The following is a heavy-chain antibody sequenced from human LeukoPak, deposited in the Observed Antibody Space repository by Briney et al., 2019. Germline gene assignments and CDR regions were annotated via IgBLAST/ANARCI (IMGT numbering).Heavy chain of an antibody. CDR1: GYTFTSYY. J-gene: IGHJ4*02. CDR2: INPSGGST. CDR3: ARGAAAGRARTYYFDY. V-gene: IGHV1-46*01. Sequence: ASVTVSFKASGYTFTSYYMHWGRQAPGQGLEWMGIINPSGGSTNYAQKFQGRVTMTRDMSTSTVSMELSSLRSEDTAVYYCARGAAAGRARTYYFDYWGQGTLVTVSS. D-gene: IGHD6-13*01.